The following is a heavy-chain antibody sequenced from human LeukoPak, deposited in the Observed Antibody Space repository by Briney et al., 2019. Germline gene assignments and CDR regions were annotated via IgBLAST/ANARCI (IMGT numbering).Heavy chain of an antibody. D-gene: IGHD5-18*01. CDR1: GGSISSGGYY. V-gene: IGHV4-31*03. J-gene: IGHJ4*02. CDR3: ARVSDGIRAAQGYFDY. CDR2: IYYSGST. Sequence: SETLSLTCTVSGGSISSGGYYWSWIRQHPGKGLEWIGYIYYSGSTYYNPSLKSRVTISVDTSKNQFSLKLSSVTAADTAVYYCARVSDGIRAAQGYFDYWGQGTLVTVSS.